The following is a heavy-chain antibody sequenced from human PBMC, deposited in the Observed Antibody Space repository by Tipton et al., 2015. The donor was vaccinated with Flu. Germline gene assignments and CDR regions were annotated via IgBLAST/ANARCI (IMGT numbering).Heavy chain of an antibody. CDR1: GGSFSGYY. J-gene: IGHJ6*03. CDR2: INHSGST. D-gene: IGHD6-13*01. V-gene: IGHV4-34*01. Sequence: TLSLTCAVYGGSFSGYYWSWIRQPPGKGLEWIGEINHSGSTNYNPSLKSRVTISVDTSKNQISLKLSSVTAADTAVYYCARETIAAAGTSFYYYYYMDVWGKGTTVTVSS. CDR3: ARETIAAAGTSFYYYYYMDV.